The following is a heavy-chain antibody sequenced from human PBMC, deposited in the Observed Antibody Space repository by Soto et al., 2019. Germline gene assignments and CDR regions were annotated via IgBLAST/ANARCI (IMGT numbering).Heavy chain of an antibody. CDR3: VKGAWLDF. D-gene: IGHD3-16*01. Sequence: GGSLRLSCAASGFTFSTFDMTWVRQAPGKGLEWVSLIRGNDGSTYYADSVKGRFTISRDNSKNMLYLQMNFLRVEDTAVYFCVKGAWLDFWGQGNMVTVS. J-gene: IGHJ4*02. CDR2: IRGNDGST. CDR1: GFTFSTFD. V-gene: IGHV3-23*01.